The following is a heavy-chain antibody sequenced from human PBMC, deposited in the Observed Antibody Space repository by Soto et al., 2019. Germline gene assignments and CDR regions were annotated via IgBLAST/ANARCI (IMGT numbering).Heavy chain of an antibody. D-gene: IGHD6-19*01. CDR2: IYYSGST. V-gene: IGHV4-59*01. CDR3: ARAHSSGWFVD. CDR1: GGSISSYY. Sequence: PSETLSLTCTVSGGSISSYYWSWIRQPPGKGLEWIGYIYYSGSTNYNPSLKSRVTISVDTSKNQFSLKLSSVTAADTAVYYCARAHSSGWFVDWGQGTLVTVSS. J-gene: IGHJ5*02.